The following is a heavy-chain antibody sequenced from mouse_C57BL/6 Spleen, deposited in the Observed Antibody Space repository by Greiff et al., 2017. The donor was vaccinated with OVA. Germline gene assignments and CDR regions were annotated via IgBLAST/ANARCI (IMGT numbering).Heavy chain of an antibody. CDR1: GFSLTSYG. V-gene: IGHV2-6-1*01. CDR2: IWSDGST. CDR3: ARQNYGSSYPYYYAMDY. J-gene: IGHJ4*01. Sequence: QVHVKQSGPGLVAPSQSLSITCTVSGFSLTSYGVHWVRQPPGKGLEWLVVIWSDGSTTYNSALKSRLSISKDNSKSQVFLKMNSLQTDDTAMYYCARQNYGSSYPYYYAMDYWGQGTSVTVSS. D-gene: IGHD1-1*01.